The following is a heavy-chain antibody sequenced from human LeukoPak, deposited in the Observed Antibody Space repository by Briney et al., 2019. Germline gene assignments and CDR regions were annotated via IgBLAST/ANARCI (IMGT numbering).Heavy chain of an antibody. CDR2: MNPDNGNT. J-gene: IGHJ4*02. V-gene: IGHV1-8*01. CDR1: GYTFTSYQ. CDR3: ARGHVLVPAATDY. D-gene: IGHD2-2*01. Sequence: GASVKVSCKASGYTFTSYQINWGGQATGQGLEWMGWMNPDNGNTGFAQNFQGRVTMTRNISISTAYMALSSLRSGDTAVYYCARGHVLVPAATDYWGQGTLVTVSS.